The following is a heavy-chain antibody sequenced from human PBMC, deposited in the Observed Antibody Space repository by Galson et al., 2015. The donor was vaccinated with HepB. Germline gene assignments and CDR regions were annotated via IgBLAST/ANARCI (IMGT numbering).Heavy chain of an antibody. J-gene: IGHJ6*02. CDR1: GFTFTTYS. CDR3: ARGFPSSCSGTTCYGDD. CDR2: ISSSSTFI. D-gene: IGHD2-2*01. V-gene: IGHV3-21*01. Sequence: SLRLSCAASGFTFTTYSMNWVRQAPGKGLEWVSSISSSSTFIYYADSVEGRFTISRDNAKNSLYLQMNSLRADDTAVYYCARGFPSSCSGTTCYGDDWVLVTTFTVSS.